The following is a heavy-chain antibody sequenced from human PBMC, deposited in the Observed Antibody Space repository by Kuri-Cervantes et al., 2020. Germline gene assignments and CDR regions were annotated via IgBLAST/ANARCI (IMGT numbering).Heavy chain of an antibody. V-gene: IGHV1-18*01. CDR1: GFTFTSYG. Sequence: ASVKVFCKASGFTFTSYGFNWVRQAPGQGLEWMAWISAYNGDTKYAENFQDRVTMTTDKTTSTAYMDLRSLKYDDTAVYYCARSPPSYWYFDLWGRGTLVTVSS. J-gene: IGHJ2*01. CDR3: ARSPPSYWYFDL. CDR2: ISAYNGDT.